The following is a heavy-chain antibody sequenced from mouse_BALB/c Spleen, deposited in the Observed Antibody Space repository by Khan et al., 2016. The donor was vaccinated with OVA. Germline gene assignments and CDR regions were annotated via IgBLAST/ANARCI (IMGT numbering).Heavy chain of an antibody. CDR1: GYTFTDFT. V-gene: IGHV1S137*01. Sequence: QVQLQQSGAELVRPGVSVKISCKGSGYTFTDFTMHWVKQSHAKSLEWIGVISTYYGDVTYNQKFKGKATMTVDKSSSTAYMELARLTSEASAIYYCTRGGGGNRFAYWGQGTLVTVSA. CDR3: TRGGGGNRFAY. CDR2: ISTYYGDV. J-gene: IGHJ3*01.